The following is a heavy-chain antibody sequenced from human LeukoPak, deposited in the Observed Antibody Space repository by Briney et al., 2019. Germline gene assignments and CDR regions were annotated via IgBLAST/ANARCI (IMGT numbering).Heavy chain of an antibody. J-gene: IGHJ4*02. CDR1: GFTFSSYA. CDR3: VRDDSSGYQIWGGYFDY. CDR2: ISYDGSNK. Sequence: PGVSLRLSCAASGFTFSSYAMHWVRQAPGKGLEWVAVISYDGSNKYYADSVKGRFTISRDNSKNTLYLQMNSLRAEDTAVYYCVRDDSSGYQIWGGYFDYWGQGTLVTAS. D-gene: IGHD3-22*01. V-gene: IGHV3-30*01.